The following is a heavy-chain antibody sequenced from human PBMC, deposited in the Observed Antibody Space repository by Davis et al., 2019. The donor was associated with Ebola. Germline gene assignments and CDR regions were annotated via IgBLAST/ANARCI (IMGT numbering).Heavy chain of an antibody. CDR2: INWNSDSI. CDR1: GFAFGDYA. J-gene: IGHJ4*02. D-gene: IGHD2-2*02. Sequence: GGSLRLSCAGSGFAFGDYAMHWVRQAPGKGLEWVSGINWNSDSIVYADSVKGRFTISRDNAKNSLSLQMNSLRGEDTAFYYCAKGRTIPLALDFWGRGTLVTVSS. V-gene: IGHV3-9*01. CDR3: AKGRTIPLALDF.